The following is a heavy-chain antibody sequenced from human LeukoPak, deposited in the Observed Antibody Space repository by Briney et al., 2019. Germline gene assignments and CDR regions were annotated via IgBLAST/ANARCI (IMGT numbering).Heavy chain of an antibody. V-gene: IGHV3-20*04. J-gene: IGHJ4*02. D-gene: IGHD3-22*01. CDR2: INWNGGST. CDR3: ARAYYYDSSGYFDY. Sequence: GSLRLSCTASGFTFSRSWMHWVRQAPGKGLEWVSGINWNGGSTGYADSVKGRFTISRDNAKNSLYLQMNSLRAEDTALYYCARAYYYDSSGYFDYWGQGTLVTVSS. CDR1: GFTFSRSW.